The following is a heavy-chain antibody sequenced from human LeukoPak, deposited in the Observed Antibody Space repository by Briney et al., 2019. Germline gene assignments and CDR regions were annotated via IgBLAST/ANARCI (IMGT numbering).Heavy chain of an antibody. V-gene: IGHV4-28*01. CDR1: GYSITSSSW. J-gene: IGHJ4*02. Sequence: SETLSLTCAVSGYSITSSSWWGWIRPPSGKGLGGIGYIYHSGTTYYNPSLQSRVTMSVDTSKNQFSLKLSSVTAVDTAVYYCARKENVYYYFDYWGQGTLVTVSS. CDR2: IYHSGTT. CDR3: ARKENVYYYFDY. D-gene: IGHD3-10*01.